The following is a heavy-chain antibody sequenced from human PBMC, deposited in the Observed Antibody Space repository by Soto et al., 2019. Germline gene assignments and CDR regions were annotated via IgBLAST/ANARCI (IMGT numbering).Heavy chain of an antibody. Sequence: QVQLVQSGAEVKKPGSSVKVSCKASGGTFSSYAISWVRQAPGQGLEWMGGIIPIFGTANYAQKFQGRVTITEEESTSTAYMELSSLRSEYTAVYYCARDPGDMVLVPAAMGYWFDPWSQGTLVTVSS. J-gene: IGHJ5*02. CDR2: IIPIFGTA. D-gene: IGHD2-2*01. CDR3: ARDPGDMVLVPAAMGYWFDP. V-gene: IGHV1-69*12. CDR1: GGTFSSYA.